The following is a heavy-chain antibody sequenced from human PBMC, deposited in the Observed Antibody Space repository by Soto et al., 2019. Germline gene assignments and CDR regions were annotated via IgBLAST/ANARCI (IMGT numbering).Heavy chain of an antibody. Sequence: QVQLVQSGAEVKKPGASVKVSCKASGYTFFAYGVSWVRQAPGQGLEWMAWISGKNGDTKYAQKFQGRVTMSPDTATITAHMEAINLRSDDTAIYSYASCVPESDYYSYYMATWSTGTTFPVSS. CDR1: GYTFFAYG. V-gene: IGHV1-18*01. J-gene: IGHJ6*03. CDR3: ASCVPESDYYSYYMAT. CDR2: ISGKNGDT.